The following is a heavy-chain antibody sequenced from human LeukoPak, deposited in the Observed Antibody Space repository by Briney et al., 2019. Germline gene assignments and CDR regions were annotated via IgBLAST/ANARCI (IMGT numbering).Heavy chain of an antibody. V-gene: IGHV4-59*08. CDR3: ARREAVLTGYFDY. Sequence: SETLSLTCTVSGGSISGSYWSWTRQPPGKGLEWIAYINDSGTTSYNPSLKSRVTISIDTSKKQFSLKVNSVTAADTAVYYCARREAVLTGYFDYWGQGTLVTVSS. J-gene: IGHJ4*02. D-gene: IGHD1-14*01. CDR2: INDSGTT. CDR1: GGSISGSY.